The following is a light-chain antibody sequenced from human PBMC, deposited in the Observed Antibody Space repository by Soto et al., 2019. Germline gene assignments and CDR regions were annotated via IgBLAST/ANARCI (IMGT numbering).Light chain of an antibody. CDR3: SSYTSSNTNTLVV. CDR1: SSDVGAYNY. J-gene: IGLJ2*01. CDR2: DVS. V-gene: IGLV2-14*01. Sequence: QSALTQPASVSGSPGQSITISCTGTSSDVGAYNYVSWYQQHPGKAPKLMIYDVSNRPSGVSNRFSGSKSGNTASLTISGLQAEDEADYYCSSYTSSNTNTLVVFGGGTKLTVL.